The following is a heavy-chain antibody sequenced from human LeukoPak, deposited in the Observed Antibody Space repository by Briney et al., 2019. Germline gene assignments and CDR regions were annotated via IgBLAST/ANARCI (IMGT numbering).Heavy chain of an antibody. CDR1: GFTFRSYS. D-gene: IGHD3-9*01. Sequence: NPGGSLRLSCAASGFTFRSYSMNWVRQAPGKGLEWVSSISSSSSYIYYADSVKGRFTISRDNAKNSLYLQMNSLRAEDTAVYYCARVPTILTGYYLSSGWGQGTLVTVSS. CDR3: ARVPTILTGYYLSSG. V-gene: IGHV3-21*01. CDR2: ISSSSSYI. J-gene: IGHJ4*02.